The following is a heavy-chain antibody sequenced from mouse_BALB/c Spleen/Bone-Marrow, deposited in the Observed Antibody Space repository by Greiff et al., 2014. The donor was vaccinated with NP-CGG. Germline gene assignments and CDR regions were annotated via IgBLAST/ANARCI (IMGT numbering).Heavy chain of an antibody. D-gene: IGHD2-14*01. J-gene: IGHJ2*01. V-gene: IGHV5-17*02. Sequence: DVMLVESGGGLVQPGGSRKLSCAASGFTFSSFGMHWVRQAPEKGLEWVAYISSGSSTIYYADTVKGRFTISRDNPKNTLFLQMTSLRSEDTAMCYCARYLYYRYDFFDYWGQGTTLTVSS. CDR3: ARYLYYRYDFFDY. CDR1: GFTFSSFG. CDR2: ISSGSSTI.